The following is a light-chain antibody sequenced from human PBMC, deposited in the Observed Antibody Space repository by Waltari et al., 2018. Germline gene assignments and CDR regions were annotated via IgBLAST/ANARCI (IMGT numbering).Light chain of an antibody. CDR3: QSSDSSGNDYV. J-gene: IGLJ1*01. V-gene: IGLV3-25*03. Sequence: SLELTQSPSVAVSPGQTAGITCSGDALSKQHVYWYQQRPGQAPVLVLFKDSEMPSGIPERFYGSRSGTTGTLTITGVQAEDEADDYCQSSDSSGNDYVFGPGTKVTVL. CDR2: KDS. CDR1: ALSKQH.